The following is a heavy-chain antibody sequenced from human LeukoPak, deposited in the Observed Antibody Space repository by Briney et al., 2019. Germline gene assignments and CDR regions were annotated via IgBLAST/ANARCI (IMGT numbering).Heavy chain of an antibody. V-gene: IGHV1-58*02. Sequence: ASVTVSCKASGFTFTNSAMQWVRQARGQRLEWIGWIVVGSGNANYAQKFQERVTITRDMSTSTAYMELSSLRSEDTAVYYCAAEDGYYYDSSGYYYVPYFQHWGQGTLVTVSS. CDR1: GFTFTNSA. J-gene: IGHJ1*01. D-gene: IGHD3-22*01. CDR3: AAEDGYYYDSSGYYYVPYFQH. CDR2: IVVGSGNA.